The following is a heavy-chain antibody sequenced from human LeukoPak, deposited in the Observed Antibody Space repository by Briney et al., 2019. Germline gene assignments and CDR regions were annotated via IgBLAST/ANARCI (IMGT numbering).Heavy chain of an antibody. CDR1: GFRFSTFW. CDR3: ARGGRITMIVVVPTPNWFDP. CDR2: INQNGGVK. D-gene: IGHD3-22*01. Sequence: GESLRLSCAASGFRFSTFWMSWVRQAPGKGLDWVANINQNGGVKHYVDSVKGRFTISRDNAKNSLYLQMTSLRADDTAVYYCARGGRITMIVVVPTPNWFDPWGQGTLVTVSS. V-gene: IGHV3-7*01. J-gene: IGHJ5*02.